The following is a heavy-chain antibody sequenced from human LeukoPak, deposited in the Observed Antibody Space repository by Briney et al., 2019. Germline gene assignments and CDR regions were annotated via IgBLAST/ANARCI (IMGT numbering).Heavy chain of an antibody. CDR2: IYSGGST. D-gene: IGHD6-13*01. CDR1: GFTVSSNY. V-gene: IGHV3-66*01. Sequence: GGSLRLSCAASGFTVSSNYMSWVRQAPGKGLEWVSVIYSGGSTYYADSVKGRFTISRDNSKNTLYLQMNSLRADDTAVYYCARAASSSWYGVDYWGQGTLVTVSS. CDR3: ARAASSSWYGVDY. J-gene: IGHJ4*02.